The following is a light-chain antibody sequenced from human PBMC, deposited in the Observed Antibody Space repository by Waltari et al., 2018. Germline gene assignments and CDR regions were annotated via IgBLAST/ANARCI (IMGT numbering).Light chain of an antibody. V-gene: IGKV1-39*01. CDR2: RTS. Sequence: DIQMTQSPSSLSASVGYRVTITCRASHCINMYLNWYHQRPGQAPKVVIYRTSTLQTGVPSRFSGSGSGTEFTLTIAGIQPEDFGTYYWQQTYTTPPITFGQGTRLDI. J-gene: IGKJ5*01. CDR3: QQTYTTPPIT. CDR1: HCINMY.